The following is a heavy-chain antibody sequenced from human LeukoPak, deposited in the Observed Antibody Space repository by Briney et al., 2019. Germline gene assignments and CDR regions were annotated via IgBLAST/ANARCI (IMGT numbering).Heavy chain of an antibody. D-gene: IGHD3-10*01. V-gene: IGHV3-21*04. CDR2: ITTSSSYI. J-gene: IGHJ4*02. CDR1: GFTFSRSS. Sequence: GGSLGLSCAASGFTFSRSSMNWVRQAPGKGLEWVSSITTSSSYIYYTDSVKGRFTISRDNAKNSLYLQMNSLKTEDTAVYYCTGNYYGSGSYADFDYWGQGTLVTVSS. CDR3: TGNYYGSGSYADFDY.